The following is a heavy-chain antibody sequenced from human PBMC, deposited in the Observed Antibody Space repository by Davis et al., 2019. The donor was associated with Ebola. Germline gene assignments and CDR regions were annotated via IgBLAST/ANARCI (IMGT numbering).Heavy chain of an antibody. Sequence: GESLKISCAASGFTFSSYAMHWVRQAPGKGLEWVAVISYDGSNKYYADSVKGRFTISRDNSKNTLYLQMNSLRAEDTAVYYCAREKGRGYSYGSGFDYWGQGTLVTVSS. CDR3: AREKGRGYSYGSGFDY. V-gene: IGHV3-30-3*01. CDR1: GFTFSSYA. J-gene: IGHJ4*02. D-gene: IGHD5-18*01. CDR2: ISYDGSNK.